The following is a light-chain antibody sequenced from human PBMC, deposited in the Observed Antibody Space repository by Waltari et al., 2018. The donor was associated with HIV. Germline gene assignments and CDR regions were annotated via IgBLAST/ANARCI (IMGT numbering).Light chain of an antibody. CDR1: NIGRNV. V-gene: IGLV3-9*01. Sequence: SYDLTQPLSVSVARGQTATISCGGDNIGRNVVHWYQQKPGQAPLLVIYRDTHQPSGIPDRFSGSNSGNTATLTSSRAQPGDEADFYCQVWDSSTAFFGGGTKLTVL. J-gene: IGLJ2*01. CDR2: RDT. CDR3: QVWDSSTAF.